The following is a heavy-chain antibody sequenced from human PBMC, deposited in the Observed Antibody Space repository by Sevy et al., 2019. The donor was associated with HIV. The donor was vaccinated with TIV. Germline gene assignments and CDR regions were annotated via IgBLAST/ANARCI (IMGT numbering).Heavy chain of an antibody. CDR1: GFTFSSYE. Sequence: GGSLRLSCAASGFTFSSYEMNWVRQAPGKGLEWVSYISSSGSTIYYADSVKGRFTIPRDNAKNSLYLQMNSPRAEDTAVYYCAREGFNEATIAAMAHYYYYMDVWGKGTTVTVSS. CDR3: AREGFNEATIAAMAHYYYYMDV. CDR2: ISSSGSTI. V-gene: IGHV3-48*03. D-gene: IGHD5-12*01. J-gene: IGHJ6*03.